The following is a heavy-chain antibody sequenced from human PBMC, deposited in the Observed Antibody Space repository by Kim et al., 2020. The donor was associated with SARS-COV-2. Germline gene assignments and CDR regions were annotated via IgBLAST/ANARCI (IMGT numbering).Heavy chain of an antibody. CDR2: T. CDR3: ARDSQWELPDY. J-gene: IGHJ4*02. Sequence: TKYAQKLQGRVTMTTDTSTGTAYMELRSLRSDDTAVYYCARDSQWELPDYWGQGTLVTVSS. D-gene: IGHD1-26*01. V-gene: IGHV1-18*01.